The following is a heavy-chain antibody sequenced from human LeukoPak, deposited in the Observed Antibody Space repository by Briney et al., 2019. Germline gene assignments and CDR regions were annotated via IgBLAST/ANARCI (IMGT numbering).Heavy chain of an antibody. CDR1: GGSISSSNYY. J-gene: IGHJ4*02. V-gene: IGHV4-61*05. Sequence: SETLSLTCTVSGGSISSSNYYWGWLRQPPGTGLEWIGYIYYSGSTNYNPSLKSRVTISVDTSKNQFSLKLSSVTAADTAVYYCARALWSSGWYYFDYWGQGTLVTVSS. CDR3: ARALWSSGWYYFDY. D-gene: IGHD6-19*01. CDR2: IYYSGST.